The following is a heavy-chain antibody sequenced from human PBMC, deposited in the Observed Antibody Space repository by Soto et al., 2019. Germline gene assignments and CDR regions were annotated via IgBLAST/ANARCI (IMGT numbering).Heavy chain of an antibody. Sequence: QVQLQESGPGLVKPSQTLSLTCTVSGDSITSAPYYWYWIRQHPGRGLEWIGYIYYDASTYYNPSLKSRASISVDTSKNHFSLKVTSVTAADTALYYCARGKELPGHARAYYYGINVWGQGTTVSVSS. CDR1: GDSITSAPYY. D-gene: IGHD2-21*01. CDR3: ARGKELPGHARAYYYGINV. J-gene: IGHJ6*02. CDR2: IYYDAST. V-gene: IGHV4-31*03.